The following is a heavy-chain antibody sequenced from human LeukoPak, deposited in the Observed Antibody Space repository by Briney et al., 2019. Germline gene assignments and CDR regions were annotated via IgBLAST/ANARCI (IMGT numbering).Heavy chain of an antibody. CDR2: ISSSSSYI. Sequence: GGSLRLSCAASGFTFSSYSMNWVRQAPGKGLEWVSSISSSSSYIYYADSVKGRFTISRDNAKNSLYLQMNSLRAEDTAVYYCARDTTGYSSSWSPRTYFDYWGQGTLVTVSS. D-gene: IGHD6-13*01. V-gene: IGHV3-21*01. CDR1: GFTFSSYS. J-gene: IGHJ4*02. CDR3: ARDTTGYSSSWSPRTYFDY.